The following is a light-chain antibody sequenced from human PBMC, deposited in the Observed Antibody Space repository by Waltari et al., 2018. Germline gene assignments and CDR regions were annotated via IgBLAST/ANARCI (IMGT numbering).Light chain of an antibody. CDR3: SSYTRSSTSVI. V-gene: IGLV2-14*01. CDR1: SSDVGADNY. J-gene: IGLJ2*01. Sequence: QSDLTQPASVSGSPGQSITISCTGTSSDVGADNYVSWYQQYPDKAPKLMIYDVNKRPSGVSIRFSGSKSGDTASLTISGLQAEDEAGYYCSSYTRSSTSVIFGGGTQLTVL. CDR2: DVN.